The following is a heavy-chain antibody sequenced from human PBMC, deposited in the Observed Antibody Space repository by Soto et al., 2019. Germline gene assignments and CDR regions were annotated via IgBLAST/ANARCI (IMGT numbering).Heavy chain of an antibody. Sequence: SVKVSCKASGGTFSSYAISWVRQAPGQGLEWMGGIIPIFGTANYAQKFQGRVTITADESTSTAYMELSSLRSEDTAIYYCARDSSAGAIFASPYYYGMDVWGQGTTVTVSS. CDR3: ARDSSAGAIFASPYYYGMDV. J-gene: IGHJ6*02. V-gene: IGHV1-69*13. CDR2: IIPIFGTA. D-gene: IGHD3-3*01. CDR1: GGTFSSYA.